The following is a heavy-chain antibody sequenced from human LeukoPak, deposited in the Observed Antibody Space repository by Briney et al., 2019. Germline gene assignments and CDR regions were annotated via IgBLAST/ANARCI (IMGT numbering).Heavy chain of an antibody. CDR2: INHSGST. D-gene: IGHD6-13*01. Sequence: SETLSLTCAVYGGSFSGYYWSWIRQPPGKGLEWIGEINHSGSTNYNPSLKSRVTISVDTSKNQFSLKLSSVTAADTAVYYCARRYGGSSWYDPFDYWGQGTLVTVSS. CDR1: GGSFSGYY. V-gene: IGHV4-34*01. J-gene: IGHJ4*02. CDR3: ARRYGGSSWYDPFDY.